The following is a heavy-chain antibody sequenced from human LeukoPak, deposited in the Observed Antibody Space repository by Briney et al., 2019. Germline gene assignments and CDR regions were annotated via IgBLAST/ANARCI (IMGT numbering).Heavy chain of an antibody. D-gene: IGHD6-6*01. CDR3: ARWAYVGSSSPYYYYYMDG. CDR2: INPNSGGT. J-gene: IGHJ6*03. V-gene: IGHV1-2*02. Sequence: GASVKVSRKSSGYTFTGYYMHWVRQAPGQGLEWMGWINPNSGGTNYAQKFQGRVTMTRDTSISTAYMELSRLRSDDTAVYYCARWAYVGSSSPYYYYYMDGWGKGTTVTVSS. CDR1: GYTFTGYY.